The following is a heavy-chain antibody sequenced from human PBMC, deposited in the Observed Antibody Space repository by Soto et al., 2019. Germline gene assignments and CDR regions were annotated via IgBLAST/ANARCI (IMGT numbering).Heavy chain of an antibody. D-gene: IGHD6-19*01. J-gene: IGHJ4*02. V-gene: IGHV1-18*01. CDR2: ISAYNGNT. Sequence: QVQLVQCGAEVKKPGASVKVSCKASGYTFTSYGISWVRQAPGQGLEWMGRISAYNGNTNYAQKIQGRLTMTTDTSTSTAYMELRSLRSDDTAVYYCASLAVAYEDDYWGQGTLVTVSS. CDR1: GYTFTSYG. CDR3: ASLAVAYEDDY.